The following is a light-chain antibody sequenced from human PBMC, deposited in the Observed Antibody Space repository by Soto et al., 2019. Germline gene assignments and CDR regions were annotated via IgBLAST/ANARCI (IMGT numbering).Light chain of an antibody. V-gene: IGLV2-14*01. CDR2: DIN. J-gene: IGLJ1*01. Sequence: QSVLTQPASVSGSPGQSITISCTGTSSDVGNYIFVSWYRQHPGKAPKLMIYDINNRPSGVSNRFSGSKSGNTASLTISGLQAEDEADYYCVSYTTSASYVFGTATKVTVL. CDR3: VSYTTSASYV. CDR1: SSDVGNYIF.